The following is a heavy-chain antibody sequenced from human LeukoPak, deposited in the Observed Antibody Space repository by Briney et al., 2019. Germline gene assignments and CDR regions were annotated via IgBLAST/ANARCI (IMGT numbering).Heavy chain of an antibody. D-gene: IGHD2-15*01. J-gene: IGHJ6*03. V-gene: IGHV1-8*01. CDR3: ARAAPLYYYYYYRDV. CDR2: MNPNSGNT. Sequence: ASVKVSCKASGYTFTSYDINWVRQATGQGLEWMGWMNPNSGNTGYAQKFQGRVTMTRNTSTSTAYMELSSLRSEDTAVYYCARAAPLYYYYYYRDVWGKGTTVSVSS. CDR1: GYTFTSYD.